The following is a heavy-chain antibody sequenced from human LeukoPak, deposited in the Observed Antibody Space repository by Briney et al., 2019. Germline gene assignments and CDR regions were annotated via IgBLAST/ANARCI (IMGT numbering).Heavy chain of an antibody. J-gene: IGHJ4*02. Sequence: SETLSLTCTVSGGSISSYYWSWIRQPAGKGLEWIGSIYHSGSTYYNPSLKSRVTISVDTSKNQFSLKLSSVTAADTAVYYCARDGGKKIDYWGQGTLVTVSS. CDR2: IYHSGST. CDR1: GGSISSYY. D-gene: IGHD3-16*01. CDR3: ARDGGKKIDY. V-gene: IGHV4-4*07.